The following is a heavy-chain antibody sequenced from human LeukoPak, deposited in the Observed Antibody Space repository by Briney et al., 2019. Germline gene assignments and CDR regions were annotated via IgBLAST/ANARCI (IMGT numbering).Heavy chain of an antibody. CDR1: GYSFTSYW. V-gene: IGHV5-51*01. CDR2: IYPGDSDT. Sequence: GESLKISFKGSGYSFTSYWIGWVRQMPRKGLEWMGIIYPGDSDTIYSPAFQGQVTISADKSISTAYLQWSSLKASDTAMYYCARLDSSSGVDYWGQGTLVTVSS. J-gene: IGHJ4*02. CDR3: ARLDSSSGVDY. D-gene: IGHD6-6*01.